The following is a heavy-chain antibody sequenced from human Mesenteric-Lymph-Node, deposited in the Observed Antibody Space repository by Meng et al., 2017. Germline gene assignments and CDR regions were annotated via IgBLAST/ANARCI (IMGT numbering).Heavy chain of an antibody. Sequence: QPQLQESGPGLVEPAEALYLTCSVPGGSISTSGYYWGWIRQPPGKGLEWIGSIGHSGITYYTPSLKSRVTVSIDTSKSQFSLKLTSVTAADTAVYYCVRSSGWVRTGFDPWGQGTLVTVSS. V-gene: IGHV4-39*01. CDR2: IGHSGIT. CDR3: VRSSGWVRTGFDP. CDR1: GGSISTSGYY. D-gene: IGHD6-19*01. J-gene: IGHJ5*02.